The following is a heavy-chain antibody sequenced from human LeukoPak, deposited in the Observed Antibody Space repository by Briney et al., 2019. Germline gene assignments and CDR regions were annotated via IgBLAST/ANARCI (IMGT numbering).Heavy chain of an antibody. J-gene: IGHJ4*02. CDR3: ARLQLRHCSRTSCANEFDY. Sequence: ASVKVSCKASGYTLTNYDINWVRQATGQGLEWMGWMNPNNGNTGYAQKFQGRVSITRNTSISTTYMELSSLRAEDTAVYYCARLQLRHCSRTSCANEFDYWGQGTLVTVSS. CDR2: MNPNNGNT. CDR1: GYTLTNYD. V-gene: IGHV1-8*01. D-gene: IGHD2-2*01.